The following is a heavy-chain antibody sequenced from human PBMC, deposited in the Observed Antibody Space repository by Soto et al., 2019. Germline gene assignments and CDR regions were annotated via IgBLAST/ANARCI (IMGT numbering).Heavy chain of an antibody. J-gene: IGHJ4*02. D-gene: IGHD5-12*01. V-gene: IGHV1-69*02. Sequence: QVQLVQSGAAVKKPGSSVKVSCKASGGTFSSYTISWVRQAPGQGLEWMGRIIPILGIANYAQKFQGRVTITADKSTSTAYMELSSLRSEDTAVYYCARGHSGYDPFDYWGQGTLVTVSS. CDR2: IIPILGIA. CDR1: GGTFSSYT. CDR3: ARGHSGYDPFDY.